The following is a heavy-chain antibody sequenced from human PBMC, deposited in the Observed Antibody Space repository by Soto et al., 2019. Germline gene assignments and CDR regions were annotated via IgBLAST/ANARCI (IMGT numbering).Heavy chain of an antibody. CDR1: GFTFSSYA. V-gene: IGHV3-30-3*01. Sequence: HPGGSLRLSCAASGFTFSSYAMHWVRQAPGKGLEWVAVISYDGSNKYYADSVKGRFTISRDNSKNTLYLQMNSLRAEDTAVYYCARDGDSYGYWVSGMDVWGQGTTVTVSS. CDR3: ARDGDSYGYWVSGMDV. D-gene: IGHD5-18*01. J-gene: IGHJ6*02. CDR2: ISYDGSNK.